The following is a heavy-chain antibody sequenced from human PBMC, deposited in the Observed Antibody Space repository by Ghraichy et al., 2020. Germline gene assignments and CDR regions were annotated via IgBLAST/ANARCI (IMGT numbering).Heavy chain of an antibody. CDR1: GFTFSDYY. CDR3: ARRHQLLYRGPHNWFDP. Sequence: GESLNISCAASGFTFSDYYMSWIRQAPGKGLQWVSYISSSGTIIYYADSVKGRFTVSRDNAKNSLYLQVNSLRAEDTAVYYCARRHQLLYRGPHNWFDPWGQGILVTVSS. D-gene: IGHD2-2*02. CDR2: ISSSGTII. J-gene: IGHJ5*02. V-gene: IGHV3-11*01.